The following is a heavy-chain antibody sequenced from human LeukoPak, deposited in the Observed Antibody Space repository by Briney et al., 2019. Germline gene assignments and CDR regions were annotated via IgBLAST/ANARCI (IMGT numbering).Heavy chain of an antibody. D-gene: IGHD6-6*01. CDR2: IYPGDSDT. Sequence: GESLKISCKGSGYSFTSYWIGWARQMPGKGLEWMGIIYPGDSDTRYSPSFQGQVTISADKSISTAYLQWSSLKASDTAMYYCARRASSSLPPFDYWGQGTLVTVSS. CDR1: GYSFTSYW. CDR3: ARRASSSLPPFDY. J-gene: IGHJ4*02. V-gene: IGHV5-51*01.